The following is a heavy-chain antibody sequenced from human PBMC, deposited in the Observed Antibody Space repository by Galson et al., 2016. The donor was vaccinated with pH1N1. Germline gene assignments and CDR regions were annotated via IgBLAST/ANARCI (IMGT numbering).Heavy chain of an antibody. J-gene: IGHJ6*02. Sequence: SLRLSCAVSGFTFRRSGMHWVRQAPGKGLVWVSRVKSDASKIYYADFVRGRLTISRDNAKDTVFLEMNSLRVEDTAVYYCARGLLSENDVGMDVWGQGTTVIVS. CDR1: GFTFRRSG. CDR3: ARGLLSENDVGMDV. V-gene: IGHV3-74*01. D-gene: IGHD1-1*01. CDR2: VKSDASKI.